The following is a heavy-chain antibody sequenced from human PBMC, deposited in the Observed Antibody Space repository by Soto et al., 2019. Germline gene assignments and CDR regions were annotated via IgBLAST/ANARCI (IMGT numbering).Heavy chain of an antibody. CDR2: ISGSGGST. J-gene: IGHJ4*02. Sequence: LRLSCAASGFTFSSYAMSWVRQAPGKGLEWVSAISGSGGSTYYADSVKGRFTISRDNSKNTLYLQMNSLRAEDTAVYYCAKDLYYGSGSYYNLADYWGQGTRVTVSS. CDR1: GFTFSSYA. V-gene: IGHV3-23*01. CDR3: AKDLYYGSGSYYNLADY. D-gene: IGHD3-10*01.